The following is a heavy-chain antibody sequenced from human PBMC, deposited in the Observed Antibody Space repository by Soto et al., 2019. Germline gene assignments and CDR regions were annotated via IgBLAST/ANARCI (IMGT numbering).Heavy chain of an antibody. D-gene: IGHD5-18*01. CDR2: IYYSGST. CDR3: ARDGARARGYSYGIDY. CDR1: GASINSGAYY. V-gene: IGHV4-30-4*08. Sequence: SETLSLTCTVSGASINSGAYYWSWIRQHPGKGLEWVGYIYYSGSTYYNPSLKSRVTISVDTSKNQFSLKLSSVTAADTAVYYCARDGARARGYSYGIDYWGQGTLVTVSS. J-gene: IGHJ4*02.